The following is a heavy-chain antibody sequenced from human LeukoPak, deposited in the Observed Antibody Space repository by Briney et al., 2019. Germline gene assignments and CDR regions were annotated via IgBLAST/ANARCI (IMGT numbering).Heavy chain of an antibody. CDR1: GYTFTNDG. J-gene: IGHJ4*02. CDR3: ARGHHRGAYNWLFDN. D-gene: IGHD5-24*01. V-gene: IGHV1-18*01. CDR2: ISANNGNT. Sequence: AASVKVSCKTSGYTFTNDGITWVRQAPGQGLAGMGSISANNGNTKYAQKLQGRVTMTTDTSTSTAYMELRSLRSDDTAVYYCARGHHRGAYNWLFDNWGQGTLVTVSS.